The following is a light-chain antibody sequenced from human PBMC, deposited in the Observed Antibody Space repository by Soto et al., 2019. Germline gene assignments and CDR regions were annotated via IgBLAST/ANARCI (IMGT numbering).Light chain of an antibody. Sequence: DIQMTQSPSSLSASVGDRVTITCRASQGISNYLAWYQQKPGKVPKLLIYAASTLQSGVPSRFSGSGSGTDFTLTISSLQPEDVATYYCQKYNSAITFGQGTRLGIK. V-gene: IGKV1-27*01. CDR3: QKYNSAIT. J-gene: IGKJ5*01. CDR2: AAS. CDR1: QGISNY.